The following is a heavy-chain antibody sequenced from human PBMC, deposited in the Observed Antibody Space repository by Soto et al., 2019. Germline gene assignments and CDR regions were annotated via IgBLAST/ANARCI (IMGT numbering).Heavy chain of an antibody. CDR1: GGSISSGGYY. D-gene: IGHD6-19*01. J-gene: IGHJ6*02. V-gene: IGHV4-31*03. CDR3: ARASSQAQGDYCYGMDV. CDR2: IYYSGST. Sequence: SETLSLTCTVSGGSISSGGYYWSWIRQHPGKGLEWIGYIYYSGSTYYNPSLKSRVTISVDTSKKQFSLKLSYVTAADTAVYSWARASSQAQGDYCYGMDVWGQGTTVTVSS.